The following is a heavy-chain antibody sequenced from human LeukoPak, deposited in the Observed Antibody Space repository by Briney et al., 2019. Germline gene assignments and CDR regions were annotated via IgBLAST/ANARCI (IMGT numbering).Heavy chain of an antibody. CDR3: AKAATPSYDFWSSAFMDV. J-gene: IGHJ6*03. D-gene: IGHD3-3*01. CDR1: GFTFDDYA. CDR2: LSWDGGST. V-gene: IGHV3-43D*03. Sequence: GGSLRLSCAASGFTFDDYAMHWVRQAPGRGLEWVSLLSWDGGSTYYADSVKGRFTISRDNSKNSLYLQMNSLRAEDTALYYCAKAATPSYDFWSSAFMDVWGKGTTVTVSS.